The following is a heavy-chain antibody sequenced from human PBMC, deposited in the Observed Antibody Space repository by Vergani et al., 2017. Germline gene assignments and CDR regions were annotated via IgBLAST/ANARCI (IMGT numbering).Heavy chain of an antibody. CDR2: ISYDGTQK. J-gene: IGHJ1*01. CDR3: ATKSCGTPGCQIGYFRE. V-gene: IGHV3-30*03. Sequence: QVHLVESGGGVVQPGRSLRLSCVVSGFTSSYYGMHWVRQAPGKGREWVAVISYDGTQKYCADSVKGRFTIARDNSKSTLYLQMNSLRTEDTAVYYCATKSCGTPGCQIGYFREWGQGTLVTVSS. CDR1: GFTSSYYG. D-gene: IGHD1-1*01.